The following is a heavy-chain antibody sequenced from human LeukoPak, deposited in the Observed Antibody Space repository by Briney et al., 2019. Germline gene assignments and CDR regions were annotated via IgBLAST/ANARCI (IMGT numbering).Heavy chain of an antibody. V-gene: IGHV1-46*01. CDR2: INPSGGTT. Sequence: ASVKVSCKASGYTFAKFYIHWVRQAPGQGFEWMGIINPSGGTTSYAQKFQGRVSMTRDTSTSTVYMELSSLRSEDTAVYYCARDNRGERTPGWGYGGFDIWGQGTMVCVSS. CDR1: GYTFAKFY. J-gene: IGHJ3*02. CDR3: ARDNRGERTPGWGYGGFDI. D-gene: IGHD3-16*01.